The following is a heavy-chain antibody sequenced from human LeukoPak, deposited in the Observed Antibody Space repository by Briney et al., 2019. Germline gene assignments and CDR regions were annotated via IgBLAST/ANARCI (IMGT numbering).Heavy chain of an antibody. J-gene: IGHJ4*02. CDR2: IRYDGSDK. V-gene: IGHV3-30*02. D-gene: IGHD3-3*01. CDR1: GFTFSNYG. CDR3: AKGQLFGDY. Sequence: GGSLRLSCAASGFTFSNYGMHWVRQAPGQGLEWVAFIRYDGSDKYYADSVKGRFTISRDNSKNTLYIQMNSVRVEDTAMYYCAKGQLFGDYWGQGTLVTVSS.